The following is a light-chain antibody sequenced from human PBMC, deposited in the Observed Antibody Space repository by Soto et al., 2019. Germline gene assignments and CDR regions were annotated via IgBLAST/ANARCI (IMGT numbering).Light chain of an antibody. J-gene: IGKJ1*01. Sequence: DIQMTQSPSSLSASVGDRVTITCRASQSISSYLNWYQQKPGQAPKLLIYAASSLQGGVPSRFSGSGSGTDFTLPISSRQPEDFATYYCQQSYSTPTFGQGTKVEIK. CDR2: AAS. CDR3: QQSYSTPT. CDR1: QSISSY. V-gene: IGKV1-39*01.